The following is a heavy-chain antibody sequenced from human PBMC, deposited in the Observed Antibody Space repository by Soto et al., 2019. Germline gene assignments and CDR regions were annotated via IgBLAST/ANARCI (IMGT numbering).Heavy chain of an antibody. Sequence: QVQLQESGPGLEKPSGTLSLTCAVSGGSISSSNCWSWGRQPPGKGLEWIGEIYHSGSTNDNPSPKSRVTISVDKSKNQFSLKLSSVTAADTAVYYCARDQCKQQPFDYWGQGTLVTVSS. CDR1: GGSISSSNC. CDR3: ARDQCKQQPFDY. CDR2: IYHSGST. V-gene: IGHV4-4*02. J-gene: IGHJ4*02. D-gene: IGHD6-13*01.